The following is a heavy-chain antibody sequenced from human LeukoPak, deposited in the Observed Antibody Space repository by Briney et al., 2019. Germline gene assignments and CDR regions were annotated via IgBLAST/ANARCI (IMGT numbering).Heavy chain of an antibody. CDR1: GFTFSLFW. CDR3: ARGYGMDV. V-gene: IGHV3-74*01. J-gene: IGHJ6*02. Sequence: LGGSLRLSCAASGFTFSLFWMHWVRQAPGKGLVWVSRITGDGSSTSYADSVKGRFTISRDNVKNTLYLQVNSLRAEDSAVYYCARGYGMDVWGQGTTVTVSS. CDR2: ITGDGSST.